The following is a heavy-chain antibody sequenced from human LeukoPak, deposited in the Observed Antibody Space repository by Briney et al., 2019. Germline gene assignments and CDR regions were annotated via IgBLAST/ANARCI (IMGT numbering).Heavy chain of an antibody. CDR3: ARGPDYDFWSGYSQRPNYYMDV. D-gene: IGHD3-3*01. J-gene: IGHJ6*03. CDR1: GYTFTSYG. Sequence: ASVNVSCKASGYTFTSYGIRWVRQPPGQGLEGMGWISAYNGNTNYAQKLQGRVTMTTDTSTSTAYMELRSLRSDDTAVYYCARGPDYDFWSGYSQRPNYYMDVWGKGTTVTVSS. CDR2: ISAYNGNT. V-gene: IGHV1-18*01.